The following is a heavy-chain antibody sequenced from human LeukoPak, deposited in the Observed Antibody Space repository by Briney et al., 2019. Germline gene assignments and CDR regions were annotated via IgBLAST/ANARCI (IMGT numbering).Heavy chain of an antibody. CDR2: INHSGTT. Sequence: SETLSLTCAVYGGSFSGYYWSWIRQPQGKGLEWIGEINHSGTTNYNPSLKSRVTMSVDTSKSQFSLKLRSVTAADTAVYYCARGGATVLAFDVWGQGTVVTVSS. CDR3: ARGGATVLAFDV. J-gene: IGHJ3*01. CDR1: GGSFSGYY. V-gene: IGHV4-34*01. D-gene: IGHD4-11*01.